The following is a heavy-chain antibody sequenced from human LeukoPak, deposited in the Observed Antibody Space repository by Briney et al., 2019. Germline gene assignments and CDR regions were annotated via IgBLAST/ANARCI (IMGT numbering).Heavy chain of an antibody. Sequence: GGSLRLSCAASGLTFSSYAMSWVRRAPGKGLECVSVISGSGGSTNYADSVKGRFTISRDNSKNTLYLQMKSPRAEDTAVYYCAKGHSDYGTGFDLWGQGTLVTVSS. V-gene: IGHV3-23*01. CDR3: AKGHSDYGTGFDL. CDR1: GLTFSSYA. D-gene: IGHD4-17*01. J-gene: IGHJ4*02. CDR2: ISGSGGST.